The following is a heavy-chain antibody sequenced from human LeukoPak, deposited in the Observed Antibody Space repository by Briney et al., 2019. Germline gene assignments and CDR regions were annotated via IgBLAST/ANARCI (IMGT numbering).Heavy chain of an antibody. CDR3: ARLSEAAAGPDAFDI. CDR1: GGSISSYY. V-gene: IGHV4-59*01. Sequence: PSETLSLTCTVSGGSISSYYWSWIRQPPGKGLEYIGYIYYSGSTNYNPSLKSRVTISVDTSKNQFSLKLSSVTAADTAVYYCARLSEAAAGPDAFDIWGQGTMVTVSS. D-gene: IGHD6-13*01. CDR2: IYYSGST. J-gene: IGHJ3*02.